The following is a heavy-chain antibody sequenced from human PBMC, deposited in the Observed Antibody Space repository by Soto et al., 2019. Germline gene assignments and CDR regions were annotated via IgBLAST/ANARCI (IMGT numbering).Heavy chain of an antibody. V-gene: IGHV3-9*01. D-gene: IGHD3-22*01. Sequence: EVQLVESGGGLVQPGRSLRLTCAASGFTFDDYAMHWVRQAPGKGLEWVSGISWNSGSIGYADSVKGRFTISRDNAKNSLYLQMISLRAEDTAVYYCGRGRDSDGSVYRPVEYWGQGTLVTVSS. J-gene: IGHJ4*02. CDR3: GRGRDSDGSVYRPVEY. CDR2: ISWNSGSI. CDR1: GFTFDDYA.